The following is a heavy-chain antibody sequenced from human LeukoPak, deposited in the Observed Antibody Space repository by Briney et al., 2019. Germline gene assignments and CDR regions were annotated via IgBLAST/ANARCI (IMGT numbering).Heavy chain of an antibody. CDR3: ARRLNLWYSSGFDY. J-gene: IGHJ4*02. CDR2: IYYSGST. D-gene: IGHD6-19*01. V-gene: IGHV4-39*01. Sequence: PSETLSLTCTVSGGSISSSSYYWGWIRQPPGKGLEWIGSIYYSGSTYYNPSLKSRVTISVDTSKNQFSLKLSSVTAADTAVYYCARRLNLWYSSGFDYWGQGTLVTVSS. CDR1: GGSISSSSYY.